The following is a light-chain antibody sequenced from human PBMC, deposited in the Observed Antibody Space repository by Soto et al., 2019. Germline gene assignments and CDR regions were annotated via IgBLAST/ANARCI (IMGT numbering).Light chain of an antibody. CDR3: QHSYRTPWT. CDR1: QSISSY. J-gene: IGKJ1*01. Sequence: DLQMTQSPSSLSASVGDRVTITCRASQSISSYLNWYQQKPGKAPKLLIYAASSLQSGVPSRFSGSGSGTDFTLTISSLQPEDFATYYCQHSYRTPWTFGQGTRVEIK. V-gene: IGKV1-39*01. CDR2: AAS.